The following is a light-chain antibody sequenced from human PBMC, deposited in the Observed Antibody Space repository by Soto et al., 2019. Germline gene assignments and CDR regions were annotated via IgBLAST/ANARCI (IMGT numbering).Light chain of an antibody. CDR1: ESVSSSY. J-gene: IGKJ1*01. Sequence: EIVLTQSPGTLSLSPGERATLSCRAIESVSSSYLAWYQQKPGQAPRLLIYGASSRATGNTDRLSGSGSGTDFTLTISSLEPEDCEVYYCQQYRSSPVTFGQETNVEIK. CDR3: QQYRSSPVT. V-gene: IGKV3-20*01. CDR2: GAS.